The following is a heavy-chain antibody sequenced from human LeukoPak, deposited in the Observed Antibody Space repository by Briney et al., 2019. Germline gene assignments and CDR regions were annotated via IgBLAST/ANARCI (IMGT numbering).Heavy chain of an antibody. D-gene: IGHD3-10*01. CDR3: AREGSGSHDAFDI. V-gene: IGHV3-66*02. Sequence: GGSLRLSCAASGFTVSSNYMSWVRQAPGKGLEWVSVIYSGGSTYYAGSVKGRFTISRDNSKNTLYLQMNSLRAEDTAVYYCAREGSGSHDAFDIWGQGTMVTVSS. CDR1: GFTVSSNY. J-gene: IGHJ3*02. CDR2: IYSGGST.